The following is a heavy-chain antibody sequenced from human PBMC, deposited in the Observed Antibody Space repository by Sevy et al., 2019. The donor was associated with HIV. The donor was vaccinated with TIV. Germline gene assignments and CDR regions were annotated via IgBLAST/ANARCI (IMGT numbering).Heavy chain of an antibody. V-gene: IGHV4-39*01. D-gene: IGHD4-4*01. CDR1: GGSISNGVYY. Sequence: SETLSLTCSVSGGSISNGVYYWAWIRLPPGKGLEWIGSIYYNGDTYYNPSLKSRVTVSVDMSKNQFSLRLSSVTAADTAIYYCARHRAHHDYTDPWGQGTLVTVSS. CDR2: IYYNGDT. CDR3: ARHRAHHDYTDP. J-gene: IGHJ5*02.